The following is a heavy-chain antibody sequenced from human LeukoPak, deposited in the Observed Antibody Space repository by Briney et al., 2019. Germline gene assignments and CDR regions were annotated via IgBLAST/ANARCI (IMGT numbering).Heavy chain of an antibody. D-gene: IGHD5-24*01. Sequence: GGSLRLSCAASGFTFSDYDMHWVHQAPGKGLEWVAFMRYDGSNKFYADSVKGRFTISRDNSKNTLYLQMSSLRAEDTAVFYCAKDLGTPGYNFDCLGQGTLVTVSS. CDR3: AKDLGTPGYNFDC. CDR2: MRYDGSNK. V-gene: IGHV3-30*02. CDR1: GFTFSDYD. J-gene: IGHJ5*01.